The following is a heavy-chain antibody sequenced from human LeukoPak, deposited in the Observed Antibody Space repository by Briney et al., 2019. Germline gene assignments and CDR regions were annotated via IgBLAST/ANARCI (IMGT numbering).Heavy chain of an antibody. V-gene: IGHV3-23*01. J-gene: IGHJ5*02. D-gene: IGHD1-26*01. CDR2: ITSFGGAT. CDR3: ARDQSATWEYNWYDP. CDR1: GFTFSNYA. Sequence: GGSLRLSCAASGFTFSNYAMSWVRRAPGKGLEWVSSITSFGGATYYADSVKDRFATSRDNSKNTVFLQMNRLRVDDTAMYFCARDQSATWEYNWYDPWGQGTLVTVSS.